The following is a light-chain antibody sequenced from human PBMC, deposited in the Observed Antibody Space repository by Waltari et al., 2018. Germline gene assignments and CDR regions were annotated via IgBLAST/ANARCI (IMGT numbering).Light chain of an antibody. CDR2: AAS. CDR1: QVLNSW. CDR3: QQADSFPFT. V-gene: IGKV1D-12*01. Sequence: DIQMTQSPSSVSASVGDSVSITCRSSQVLNSWLAWYQQKPGKAPKLLISAASRLQSGVPPRFSGAGSGRDFTLTISSLQPEDFATYYCQQADSFPFTFGPGTKVDIK. J-gene: IGKJ3*01.